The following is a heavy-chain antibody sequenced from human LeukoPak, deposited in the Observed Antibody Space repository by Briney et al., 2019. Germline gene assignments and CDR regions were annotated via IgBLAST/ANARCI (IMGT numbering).Heavy chain of an antibody. D-gene: IGHD5-18*01. J-gene: IGHJ4*02. CDR2: IHSGGST. V-gene: IGHV3-53*01. CDR3: ARVYTTMGLDY. Sequence: PGGSLRLSCAASGFTVSSNYMSWVRQAPGKGLEWVSVIHSGGSTYYADSVKGRFTISRDNSKNTLYLQMNSLRAEDTAVYYCARVYTTMGLDYWGQGTLVTVSS. CDR1: GFTVSSNY.